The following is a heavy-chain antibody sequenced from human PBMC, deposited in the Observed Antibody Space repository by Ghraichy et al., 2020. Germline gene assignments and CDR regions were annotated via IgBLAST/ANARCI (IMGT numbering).Heavy chain of an antibody. V-gene: IGHV3-53*01. J-gene: IGHJ6*02. Sequence: GESLRLSCAASGFTVAGNHMTWVRQSPTKGLEWVSTIFNTGPTFYTASMEGRLTISRDDSKNTVFLQMHNLRVEDTALYFCARVPLSYYYGLDVWGPGTTVTVSS. CDR1: GFTVAGNH. CDR2: IFNTGPT. CDR3: ARVPLSYYYGLDV.